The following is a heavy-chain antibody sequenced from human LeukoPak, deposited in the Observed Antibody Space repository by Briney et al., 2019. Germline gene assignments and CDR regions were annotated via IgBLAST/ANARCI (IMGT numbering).Heavy chain of an antibody. CDR2: IYYSGST. Sequence: SGTLSLTCTVSGGSISNYYLSWIRQPPGKGLEWIGYIYYSGSTNYNPSLKSRLTISVDTPKHHFSLRLTSVTAADTAVYYCARHSETCSGGSCFLGYFDYWGQGTLVTVSS. CDR1: GGSISNYY. CDR3: ARHSETCSGGSCFLGYFDY. J-gene: IGHJ4*02. V-gene: IGHV4-59*08. D-gene: IGHD2-15*01.